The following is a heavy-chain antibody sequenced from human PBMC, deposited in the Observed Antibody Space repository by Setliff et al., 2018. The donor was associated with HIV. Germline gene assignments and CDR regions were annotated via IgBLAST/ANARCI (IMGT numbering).Heavy chain of an antibody. D-gene: IGHD6-13*01. CDR1: GYTFTDYF. CDR3: ARDCRVGWVFTYGMDV. V-gene: IGHV1-69-2*01. Sequence: ASVKVSCKASGYTFTDYFIHWVQQAPGKGLEWMGRVAPEDGETIYEEKFQGRVTISADTSTDTAYMEVNSLRPEDTAVYYCARDCRVGWVFTYGMDVWGQGTLVTVSS. J-gene: IGHJ6*02. CDR2: VAPEDGET.